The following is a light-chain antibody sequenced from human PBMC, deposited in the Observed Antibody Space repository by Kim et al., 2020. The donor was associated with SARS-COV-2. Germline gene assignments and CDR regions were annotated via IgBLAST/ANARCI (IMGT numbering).Light chain of an antibody. CDR2: GKN. J-gene: IGLJ2*01. CDR1: SLRSYY. V-gene: IGLV3-19*01. Sequence: LGQTVRITCQGDSLRSYYATWYQQKPGQAPVLVIYGKNNRPSGIPDRFSGSSSGKTAALTITGAQAEDEADYYCNSRDSSGNHLVFGGGTQLTVL. CDR3: NSRDSSGNHLV.